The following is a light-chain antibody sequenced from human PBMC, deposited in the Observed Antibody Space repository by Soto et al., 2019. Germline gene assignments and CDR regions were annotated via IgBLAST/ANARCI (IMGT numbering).Light chain of an antibody. CDR2: DLS. J-gene: IGLJ1*01. CDR1: SSYVGGYNY. V-gene: IGLV2-14*01. Sequence: QSVLTQPASVSGSPGQSITISCTGTSSYVGGYNYVSWYQQLPGKAPKLMIYDLSNRPSGVSNRFSGSKSGNTASLTISGLQAEDEADYYCSSYTSSSTYVFGTGTKVTVL. CDR3: SSYTSSSTYV.